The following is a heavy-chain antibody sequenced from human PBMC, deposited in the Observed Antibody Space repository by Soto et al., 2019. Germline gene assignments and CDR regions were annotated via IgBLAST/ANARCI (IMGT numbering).Heavy chain of an antibody. D-gene: IGHD7-27*01. CDR2: IYYRGNT. CDR3: ARHSKKTGDFDYYYGMDV. V-gene: IGHV4-59*08. Sequence: PSETLSLTCSVFGGSMSPYYWSWIRQSPGKGLEWIANIYYRGNTNYNPSLESRVTISIDTSKNRFSLKLNSLTAADTAVYYCARHSKKTGDFDYYYGMDVWGQGTTVT. J-gene: IGHJ6*02. CDR1: GGSMSPYY.